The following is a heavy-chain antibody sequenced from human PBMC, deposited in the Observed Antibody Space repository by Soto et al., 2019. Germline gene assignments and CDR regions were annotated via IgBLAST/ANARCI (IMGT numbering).Heavy chain of an antibody. D-gene: IGHD3-22*01. CDR1: GGLFSSYP. CDR2: IIPVFQTA. Sequence: QEQLVQSGAEVKKPGSSVKVSCKASGGLFSSYPISWVRQVPGQGLEWMGGIIPVFQTAYNTQRFQGRVTITADESTNTAYMELSSLRSEDTAIYCCARGGSGYTWFNEFWGQGTLVTFSS. V-gene: IGHV1-69*01. J-gene: IGHJ4*02. CDR3: ARGGSGYTWFNEF.